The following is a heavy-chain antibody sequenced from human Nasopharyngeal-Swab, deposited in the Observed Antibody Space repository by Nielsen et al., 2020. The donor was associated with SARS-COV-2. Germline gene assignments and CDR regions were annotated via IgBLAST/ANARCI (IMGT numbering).Heavy chain of an antibody. Sequence: GGSLRLSCAPSGFTFSDHYMDWVRQAPGKGLEWVGRTRNKANSYTTEYAASVKGRFTISRDDSKNSLYLQMNSLKTEDTAVYYCARGNSSGGSCPPGYYGMDVWGQGTTVTVSS. CDR3: ARGNSSGGSCPPGYYGMDV. CDR2: TRNKANSYTT. J-gene: IGHJ6*02. CDR1: GFTFSDHY. D-gene: IGHD2-15*01. V-gene: IGHV3-72*01.